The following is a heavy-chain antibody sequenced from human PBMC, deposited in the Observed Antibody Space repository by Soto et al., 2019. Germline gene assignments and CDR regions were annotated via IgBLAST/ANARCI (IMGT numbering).Heavy chain of an antibody. Sequence: SETLSLTCTVSGGSISSYYLSWIRQPPGKGLEWIGYIYYSGSTNYNPSLKSRVTISVDTSKNQFSLKLSSVTAADTAVYYCARSGGVRGVKAYYFDYWGQGTLVTVYS. V-gene: IGHV4-59*01. CDR3: ARSGGVRGVKAYYFDY. J-gene: IGHJ4*02. D-gene: IGHD3-10*01. CDR2: IYYSGST. CDR1: GGSISSYY.